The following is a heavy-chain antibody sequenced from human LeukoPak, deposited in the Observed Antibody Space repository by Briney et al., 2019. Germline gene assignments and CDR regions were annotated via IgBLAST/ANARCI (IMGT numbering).Heavy chain of an antibody. CDR1: GFTFSDYY. CDR3: ARGLHKGYYYMDV. J-gene: IGHJ6*03. Sequence: GGSLRLSCAASGFTFSDYYMSWIRLAPGKGLEWVSYISSSGSTIYYADSVKGRFTISRDNSKNTLYLQMNSLRAEDTAVYYCARGLHKGYYYMDVWGKGTTVTISS. CDR2: ISSSGSTI. V-gene: IGHV3-11*01.